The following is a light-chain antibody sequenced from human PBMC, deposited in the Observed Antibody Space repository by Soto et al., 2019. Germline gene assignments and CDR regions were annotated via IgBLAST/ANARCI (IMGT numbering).Light chain of an antibody. J-gene: IGKJ1*01. CDR2: AAS. Sequence: AVRMSQSPSSLSASTGDTVTSTCRASQGISSYLAWYQQKPGKAPKLLIYAASTLQSGVPSRFSGSGSGTDFTLTISCLQSEDFATYYCQQYYSYPRTFGQGTKVDI. CDR1: QGISSY. V-gene: IGKV1-8*01. CDR3: QQYYSYPRT.